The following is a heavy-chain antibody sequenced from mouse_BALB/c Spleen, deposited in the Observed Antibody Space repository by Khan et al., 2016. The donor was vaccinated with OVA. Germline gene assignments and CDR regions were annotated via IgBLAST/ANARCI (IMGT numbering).Heavy chain of an antibody. CDR1: GYSFTGYY. Sequence: VQLKQSGPDLVKPGASVKMSCKASGYSFTGYYMNWVKQSHGKSLECIGRINPNTGNTNYNQKFKGKAVFIVDTSSSTVYMELRSLTSEDSAVYYCARGYDCFAYWGQGTLVTVSA. V-gene: IGHV1-26*01. CDR3: ARGYDCFAY. CDR2: INPNTGNT. J-gene: IGHJ3*01. D-gene: IGHD2-14*01.